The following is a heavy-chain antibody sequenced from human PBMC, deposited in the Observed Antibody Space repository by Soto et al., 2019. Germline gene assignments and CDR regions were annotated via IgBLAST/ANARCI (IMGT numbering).Heavy chain of an antibody. J-gene: IGHJ5*02. D-gene: IGHD6-6*01. CDR3: ARASRIAARPRWFDP. V-gene: IGHV1-8*01. Sequence: ASVKVSCKASGYTFTCYDINWVRQATGQGLEWMGWMNPNSGNTGYAQKFQGRVTMTRNTSISTAYMELSSLRSEDTAVYYCARASRIAARPRWFDPWGQGTLVTVSS. CDR1: GYTFTCYD. CDR2: MNPNSGNT.